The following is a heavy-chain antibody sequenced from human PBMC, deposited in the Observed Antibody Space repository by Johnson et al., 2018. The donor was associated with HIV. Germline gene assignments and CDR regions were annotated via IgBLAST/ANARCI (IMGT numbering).Heavy chain of an antibody. V-gene: IGHV3-11*06. D-gene: IGHD1-26*01. Sequence: QVQLVESGGGLVKPGGSLRLSCAASGFTFSDYYMSWIRQAPGKGLEWVSYISSSGSTGYADSLKGRFTISRDNSKNTLYLQMNSLRAEDTAVYYCARVRVGSFDIWGQGTMVTVSS. CDR2: ISSSGST. J-gene: IGHJ3*02. CDR3: ARVRVGSFDI. CDR1: GFTFSDYY.